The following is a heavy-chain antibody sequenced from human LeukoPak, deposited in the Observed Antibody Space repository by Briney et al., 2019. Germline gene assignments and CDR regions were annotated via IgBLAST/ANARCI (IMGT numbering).Heavy chain of an antibody. D-gene: IGHD1-1*01. J-gene: IGHJ4*02. CDR2: IRTKPNSYAT. CDR1: GFTFSGSA. CDR3: TRLLEKVNLAEGNEGLFDS. Sequence: GGSLRLSCAASGFTFSGSAIHGVRQSSGKGLEWVGRIRTKPNSYATAYAELVKGRFTMSRDDSKNTAYLQMDSLRTEDTAIYYCTRLLEKVNLAEGNEGLFDSWGQGTLVTVSS. V-gene: IGHV3-73*01.